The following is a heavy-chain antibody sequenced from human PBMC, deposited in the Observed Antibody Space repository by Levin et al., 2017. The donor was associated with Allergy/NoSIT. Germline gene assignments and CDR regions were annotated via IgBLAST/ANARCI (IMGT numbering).Heavy chain of an antibody. V-gene: IGHV3-33*01. CDR1: GFTFSSYG. J-gene: IGHJ4*02. CDR3: ARLGSRWSFDY. Sequence: TGGSLRLSCGASGFTFSSYGMNWVRQAPGKGLEWVAVIWYDGSNKYYVDSVKGRFTISRDQSKNTVYLQMNSLRAEDTAVYYCARLGSRWSFDYWGQGTLVTVSS. D-gene: IGHD6-13*01. CDR2: IWYDGSNK.